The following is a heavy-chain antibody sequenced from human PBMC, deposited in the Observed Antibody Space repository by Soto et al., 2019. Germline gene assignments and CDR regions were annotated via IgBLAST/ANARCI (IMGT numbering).Heavy chain of an antibody. J-gene: IGHJ5*02. V-gene: IGHV4-31*03. D-gene: IGHD6-13*01. Sequence: SETLSLTYTVSGVSISSAGYYWSWIRQYPGKGLEWMGYIYSGGNTYYNPSLKSRVSISVDTAKNQFSLKVRSVTAADTAVYYCARIIAAASNWFDPWGQGTLVTVSS. CDR2: IYSGGNT. CDR1: GVSISSAGYY. CDR3: ARIIAAASNWFDP.